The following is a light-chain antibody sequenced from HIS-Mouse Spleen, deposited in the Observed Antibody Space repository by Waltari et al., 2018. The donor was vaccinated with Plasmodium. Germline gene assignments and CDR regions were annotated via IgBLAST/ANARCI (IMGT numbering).Light chain of an antibody. V-gene: IGLV3-10*01. CDR2: EDS. CDR3: YSTDSSGNHRV. Sequence: SYELTQPPSVSVSPRQTARITCSGDALPQKYAYWYPQKSGQAPLLVIYEDSKRPSGIPERFSGSSSGTMATLTISGAQVEDEADYYCYSTDSSGNHRVFGGGTKLTVL. J-gene: IGLJ3*02. CDR1: ALPQKY.